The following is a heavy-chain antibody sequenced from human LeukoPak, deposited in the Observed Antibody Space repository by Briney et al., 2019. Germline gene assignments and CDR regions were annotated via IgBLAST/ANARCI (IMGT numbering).Heavy chain of an antibody. CDR2: IRYDGSNK. CDR3: AKGLAAAQYYFDY. CDR1: GFTFSSYG. Sequence: GGSLRLSCAASGFTFSSYGMHWVRRAPGKGLEWVAFIRYDGSNKYYADSVKGRFTISRDNSKNTLYLQMNSLRAEDTAVYYCAKGLAAAQYYFDYWGQGTLVTVSS. J-gene: IGHJ4*02. V-gene: IGHV3-30*02. D-gene: IGHD6-13*01.